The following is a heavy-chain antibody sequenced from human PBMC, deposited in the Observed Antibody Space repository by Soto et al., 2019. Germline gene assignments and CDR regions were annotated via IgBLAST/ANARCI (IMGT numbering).Heavy chain of an antibody. V-gene: IGHV3-7*03. Sequence: GGSLRLSCAASGFTFSSYWMSWVRQAPGKGLEWVANIKQDGSEKYYVDSVKGRFTISRDNAKNSLYLQMNSLRAEDTAVYYCARGTYCDFWSGYYDPYYYYGMDVWGQGTTATVSS. CDR2: IKQDGSEK. CDR1: GFTFSSYW. J-gene: IGHJ6*02. CDR3: ARGTYCDFWSGYYDPYYYYGMDV. D-gene: IGHD3-3*01.